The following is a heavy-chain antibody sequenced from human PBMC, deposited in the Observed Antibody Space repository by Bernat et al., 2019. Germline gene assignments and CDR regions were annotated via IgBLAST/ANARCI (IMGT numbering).Heavy chain of an antibody. D-gene: IGHD3-10*01. CDR1: GFTFSSYA. J-gene: IGHJ6*02. CDR2: ISYDRSNK. CDR3: ARDLVRGVTTYYYYYYGMDV. V-gene: IGHV3-30-3*01. Sequence: QVQLVESGGGVVQPGRSLRLSCAASGFTFSSYAMYWVRQAPGKGLEWVAVISYDRSNKYYADSVKGRFTISRDNSKNTLYLQMNSLRAEDTAVYYCARDLVRGVTTYYYYYYGMDVWGQGTTVTVSS.